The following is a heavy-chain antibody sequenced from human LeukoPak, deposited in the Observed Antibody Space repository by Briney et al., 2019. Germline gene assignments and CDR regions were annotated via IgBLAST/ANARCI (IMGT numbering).Heavy chain of an antibody. CDR2: INHSGST. CDR3: VRGKGRWNNYFDY. Sequence: PSETLSLTCAVYGGSFSGYYWSWIRQPPGKGLEWIGEINHSGSTNYNPSLKSRDTISVDTSKNQFSLKLSSVTAADTAVYYCVRGKGRWNNYFDYWGQGTLVTVSS. V-gene: IGHV4-34*01. CDR1: GGSFSGYY. J-gene: IGHJ4*02. D-gene: IGHD4-23*01.